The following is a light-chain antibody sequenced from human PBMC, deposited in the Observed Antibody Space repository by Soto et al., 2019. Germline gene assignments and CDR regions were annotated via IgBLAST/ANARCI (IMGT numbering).Light chain of an antibody. J-gene: IGLJ1*01. CDR1: SSDVGGYNY. Sequence: QSALTQPASVSGSPGQSITISCTGTSSDVGGYNYVSWYQQHPGKAPKLMIYDVSNRPSGVSNRFSGSKSGNTASLTISGLQAEDEADYYCSSYTSSSTLLYVFGTGTKHRP. CDR2: DVS. V-gene: IGLV2-14*01. CDR3: SSYTSSSTLLYV.